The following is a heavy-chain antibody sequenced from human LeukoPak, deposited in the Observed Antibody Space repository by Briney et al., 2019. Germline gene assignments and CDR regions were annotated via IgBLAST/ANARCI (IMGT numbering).Heavy chain of an antibody. CDR1: GGSISSSSYY. V-gene: IGHV4-39*01. CDR2: IFYSGSP. J-gene: IGHJ4*02. D-gene: IGHD3-22*01. Sequence: SETLSLTCTVSGGSISSSSYYWGWIRQPQGKGLGWIGGIFYSGSPYYTPSLKSRVTISVDTSKNQFSLKLSSVTAADTAVYYCAAFTLYYDSSGYYDTQDYWGQGTLVTVSS. CDR3: AAFTLYYDSSGYYDTQDY.